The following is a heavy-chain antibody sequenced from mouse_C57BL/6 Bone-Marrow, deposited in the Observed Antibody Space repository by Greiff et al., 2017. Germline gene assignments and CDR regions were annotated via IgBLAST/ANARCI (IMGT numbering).Heavy chain of an antibody. J-gene: IGHJ3*01. V-gene: IGHV1-55*01. CDR2: IYPGSGST. D-gene: IGHD1-1*01. CDR3: ARADYYGSSPWFAY. CDR1: GYTFTSYW. Sequence: QVQLQQPGAELVKPGASVKMSCKASGYTFTSYWKTWVKQRPGQGLEWIGDIYPGSGSTNYNEKFKSKATLTVDTSSSTAYMQLSSLTSEDSAVYYCARADYYGSSPWFAYWGQGTLVTVSA.